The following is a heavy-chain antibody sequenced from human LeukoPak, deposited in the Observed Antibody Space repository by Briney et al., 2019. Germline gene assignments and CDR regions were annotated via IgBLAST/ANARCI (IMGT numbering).Heavy chain of an antibody. V-gene: IGHV3-21*01. CDR3: ARENSGYSGYDPY. Sequence: PGGSLRLSCAASGYTFSSYSMNWVRQAPGKGLEWVSSISSSSSYIYYADSVKGRFTISRDNAKNSLYLQMNSLRAEDTAVYYCARENSGYSGYDPYWGQGTLVTVSS. CDR2: ISSSSSYI. D-gene: IGHD5-12*01. J-gene: IGHJ4*02. CDR1: GYTFSSYS.